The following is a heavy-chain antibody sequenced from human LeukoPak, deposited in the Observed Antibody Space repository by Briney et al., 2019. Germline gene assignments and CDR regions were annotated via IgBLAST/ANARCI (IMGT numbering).Heavy chain of an antibody. D-gene: IGHD1-14*01. V-gene: IGHV3-11*04. CDR3: AKRTLDSSLDP. Sequence: GGSLRLSCAASGFSFSDYYVIWIRQAPGRGLEYVSYISSHGSSIHYADSVKGRFTISRDNSKNTLYLQMNSLRAEDTAVYYCAKRTLDSSLDPWGQGTLVTVSS. CDR2: ISSHGSSI. CDR1: GFSFSDYY. J-gene: IGHJ5*02.